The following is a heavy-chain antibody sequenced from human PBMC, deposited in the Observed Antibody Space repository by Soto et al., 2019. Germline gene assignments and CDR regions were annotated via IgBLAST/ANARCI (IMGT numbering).Heavy chain of an antibody. V-gene: IGHV3-30*18. CDR2: ISYDGSNK. Sequence: GGSLRLSCAASGFTFSSYGMHWVRQAPGKGLEWVAVISYDGSNKYYADSVKGRFTISRDNSKNTLYLQMNSLRAEDTAVYYCAKDGDSSGYPIGYFDYWGQGTLVTVSS. J-gene: IGHJ4*02. CDR1: GFTFSSYG. CDR3: AKDGDSSGYPIGYFDY. D-gene: IGHD3-22*01.